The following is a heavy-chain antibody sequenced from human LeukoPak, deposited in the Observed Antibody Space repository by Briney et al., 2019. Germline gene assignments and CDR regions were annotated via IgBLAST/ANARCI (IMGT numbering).Heavy chain of an antibody. V-gene: IGHV4-30-4*08. CDR2: IYYSGST. Sequence: SETLSLTCTVSGGSISSGDYYWSWIRQPPGKGLEWIGYIYYSGSTYYNPSLKSRVTISVDTSKNQFSLKLSSVTAADTAVYYCARHLYYDFWSGYPRWFDPWGQGTLVTVSS. D-gene: IGHD3-3*01. J-gene: IGHJ5*02. CDR3: ARHLYYDFWSGYPRWFDP. CDR1: GGSISSGDYY.